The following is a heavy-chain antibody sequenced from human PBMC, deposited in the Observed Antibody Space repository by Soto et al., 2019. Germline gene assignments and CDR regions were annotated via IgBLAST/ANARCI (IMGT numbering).Heavy chain of an antibody. CDR3: ATRGE. CDR1: GFTVRSDF. D-gene: IGHD3-16*01. V-gene: IGHV3-66*01. J-gene: IGHJ4*02. Sequence: VRLVESGGGLVQPGGSLRLSCAASGFTVRSDFMSWVRQAPGKGLEWVSILHRDGNTYYANSVKGRFTISRDNSKNTLYLQMTSLRADDTSVYYCATRGEWGQGTLVTVSS. CDR2: LHRDGNT.